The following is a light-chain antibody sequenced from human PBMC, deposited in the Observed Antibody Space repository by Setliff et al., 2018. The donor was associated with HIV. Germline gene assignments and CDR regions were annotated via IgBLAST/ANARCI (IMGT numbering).Light chain of an antibody. V-gene: IGLV2-14*01. CDR3: SSYRSGNTLV. J-gene: IGLJ1*01. CDR1: SSDVGGYKY. Sequence: QSVLTQPASVSGSPGQSITISCTGTSSDVGGYKYVYWYQQHPGKAPKLVIYEVSNRPSGISNRFSGSKSGNTASLTISGLQAEDEADYYCSSYRSGNTLVFGTGTKVTVL. CDR2: EVS.